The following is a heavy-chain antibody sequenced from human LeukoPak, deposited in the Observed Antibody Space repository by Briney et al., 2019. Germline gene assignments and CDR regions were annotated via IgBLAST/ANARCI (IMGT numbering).Heavy chain of an antibody. CDR1: GYTLTSYG. J-gene: IGHJ4*02. Sequence: ASVKVSCKASGYTLTSYGISWVRQAPGQGLEWMGWISAYNGNTNYAQKLQGRVTMTTDTSTSTAYMELRSLRSDDTAVYYCARDQQVEMATIIDYWGQGTLVTVSS. CDR3: ARDQQVEMATIIDY. D-gene: IGHD5-24*01. V-gene: IGHV1-18*01. CDR2: ISAYNGNT.